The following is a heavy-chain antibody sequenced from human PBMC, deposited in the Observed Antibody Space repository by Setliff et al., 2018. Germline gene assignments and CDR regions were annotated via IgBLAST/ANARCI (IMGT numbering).Heavy chain of an antibody. CDR3: ARNEGGRSWRITMVRGVPDSWFDP. J-gene: IGHJ5*02. D-gene: IGHD3-10*01. Sequence: GASVKVSCKASGYTFTSYGISWVRQAPGQGLEWMGWISAYNGNTNYAQKLQCRVTMTTDTSTSTAYMELRSLRSDDTAVYYCARNEGGRSWRITMVRGVPDSWFDPWGQGTLVTVSS. CDR1: GYTFTSYG. V-gene: IGHV1-18*01. CDR2: ISAYNGNT.